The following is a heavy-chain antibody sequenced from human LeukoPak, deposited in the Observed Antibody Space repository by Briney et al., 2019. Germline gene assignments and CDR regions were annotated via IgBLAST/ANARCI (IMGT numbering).Heavy chain of an antibody. Sequence: PSETLSLTCIVSGGSISVYYWSWIRQPPGKGLEWIGYIYGGGSTNYNPSLKSRVTISRDTSKNQFSLRLSSVTAADTAVYYCARGLSAIVHWGQGTLVTVSS. CDR3: ARGLSAIVH. V-gene: IGHV4-59*01. CDR1: GGSISVYY. CDR2: IYGGGST. D-gene: IGHD2-21*02. J-gene: IGHJ4*02.